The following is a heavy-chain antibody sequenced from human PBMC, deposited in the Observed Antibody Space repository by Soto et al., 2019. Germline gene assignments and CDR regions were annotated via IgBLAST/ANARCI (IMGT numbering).Heavy chain of an antibody. CDR1: GFTFSSYG. CDR2: ISYDGSNK. D-gene: IGHD1-20*01. J-gene: IGHJ4*02. CDR3: AKDQPITGTSSDY. V-gene: IGHV3-30*18. Sequence: PGGSLRLSCAASGFTFSSYGMHWVRKAPGKGLEWVAVISYDGSNKYYADSVKGRFTISRDNSKNTLYLQMNSLRAEDTAVYYCAKDQPITGTSSDYWGQGTLVTVSS.